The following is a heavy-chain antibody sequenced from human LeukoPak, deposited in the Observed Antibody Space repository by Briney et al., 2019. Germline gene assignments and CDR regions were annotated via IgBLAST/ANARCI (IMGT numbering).Heavy chain of an antibody. J-gene: IGHJ4*02. D-gene: IGHD1-26*01. CDR3: AREMPIVGATTFDY. V-gene: IGHV3-33*01. CDR2: IWYDGSNK. Sequence: GGSLRLSCAASGFTFSSYGMHWVRQAPGKGLEWVAAIWYDGSNKYYADSVKGRFTISRDNSKNTLYLQMNSLRAEDTAMYYCAREMPIVGATTFDYWGQGTLVTVSS. CDR1: GFTFSSYG.